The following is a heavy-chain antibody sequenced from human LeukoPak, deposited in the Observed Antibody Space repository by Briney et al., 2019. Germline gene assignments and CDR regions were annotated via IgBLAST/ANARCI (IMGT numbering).Heavy chain of an antibody. V-gene: IGHV3-23*01. CDR2: ISGSGGST. Sequence: PGGFLRLSCAASGFTFSSYAMSWVRQAPGKGLEWVSAISGSGGSTYYADSVKGRFTISRDNSKNTLYLQMNSLRAEDTAVYYCAKGRKRITMIVVVPFDYWAREPWSPSPQ. J-gene: IGHJ4*02. CDR1: GFTFSSYA. CDR3: AKGRKRITMIVVVPFDY. D-gene: IGHD3-22*01.